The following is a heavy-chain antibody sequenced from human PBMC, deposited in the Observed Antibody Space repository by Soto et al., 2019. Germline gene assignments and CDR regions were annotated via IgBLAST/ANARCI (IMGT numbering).Heavy chain of an antibody. CDR1: GFTFSNAW. J-gene: IGHJ3*02. D-gene: IGHD3-22*01. CDR2: IKSKTDGGTT. Sequence: PGGSLRLSCAASGFTFSNAWMIWVRQAPGKGLEWVGRIKSKTDGGTTDYAAPVKGRFTISRDDSKNTLYLQMNSLKTEDTAVYYCTTNRYYYDSSGLFAFDIWGQGTTVTVSS. CDR3: TTNRYYYDSSGLFAFDI. V-gene: IGHV3-15*01.